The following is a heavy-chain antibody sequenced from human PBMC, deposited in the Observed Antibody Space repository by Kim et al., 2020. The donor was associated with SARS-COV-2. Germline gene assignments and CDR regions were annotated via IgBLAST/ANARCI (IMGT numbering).Heavy chain of an antibody. CDR3: ATDTDRQWLVR. J-gene: IGHJ4*02. CDR2: ISSSGSTI. D-gene: IGHD6-19*01. V-gene: IGHV3-48*03. CDR1: GFTFSSYE. Sequence: GGSLRLSCAASGFTFSSYEMNWVRQAPGKGLEWVSYISSSGSTIYYADSVKGRFTISRDNAKNSLYLQMNSLRAEDTAVYYCATDTDRQWLVRWGQGTLVTVSS.